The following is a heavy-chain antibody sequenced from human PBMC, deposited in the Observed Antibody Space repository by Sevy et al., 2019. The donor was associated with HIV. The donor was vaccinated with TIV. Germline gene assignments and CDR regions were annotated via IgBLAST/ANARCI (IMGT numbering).Heavy chain of an antibody. Sequence: GGSLRLSCAASGFTFGEYYMSWIRQAPGKGLEWISYISSSGSALYYADSVKGRFTISRDNAKNSLYLQMNSLRAEDTAVYYCARITGWRFDYWGQGTLVTVSS. D-gene: IGHD6-19*01. CDR3: ARITGWRFDY. CDR1: GFTFGEYY. V-gene: IGHV3-11*04. J-gene: IGHJ4*02. CDR2: ISSSGSAL.